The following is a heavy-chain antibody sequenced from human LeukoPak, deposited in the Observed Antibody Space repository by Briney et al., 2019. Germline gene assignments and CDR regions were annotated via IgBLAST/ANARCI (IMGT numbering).Heavy chain of an antibody. J-gene: IGHJ4*02. CDR2: INPNSGGT. V-gene: IGHV1-2*02. CDR3: ARAGFIVDGYSYAIFDY. D-gene: IGHD5-18*01. CDR1: GYTFTGYY. Sequence: ASVKVSCKAFGYTFTGYYMHWVRQAPGQGLEWMGWINPNSGGTNYAQKFQGRVTMTRDTSISTAYMELSRLRSDDTAVYYCARAGFIVDGYSYAIFDYWGQGTLVTVSS.